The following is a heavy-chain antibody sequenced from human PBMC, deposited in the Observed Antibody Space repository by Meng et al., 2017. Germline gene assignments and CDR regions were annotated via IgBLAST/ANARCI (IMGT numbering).Heavy chain of an antibody. CDR3: ARENYYDILTGYSP. J-gene: IGHJ5*02. V-gene: IGHV3-74*01. CDR1: GFTFSSYW. Sequence: GGSLRLSCAASGFTFSSYWMHWVRQAPGKGLVWVSRINRDGSSTSYADSVKGRFTISRDNAKNSLYLQMNSLRAEDTAVYYCARENYYDILTGYSPWGQGTLVTVSS. D-gene: IGHD3-9*01. CDR2: INRDGSST.